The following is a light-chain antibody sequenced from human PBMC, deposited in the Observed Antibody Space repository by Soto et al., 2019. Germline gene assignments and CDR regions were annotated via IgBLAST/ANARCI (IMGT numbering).Light chain of an antibody. J-gene: IGLJ1*01. CDR3: CSKSYAGSNDFYV. V-gene: IGLV2-8*01. CDR2: EVT. Sequence: QSVLTQPASVSGSPGQSITISCTGTSSDVGGYDFVSWYQQHPGKAPKLMIYEVTKRPSGVPDRFSGSKSGNTASLTVSGLQAEDEADYFCCSKSYAGSNDFYVFGTGTKVTVL. CDR1: SSDVGGYDF.